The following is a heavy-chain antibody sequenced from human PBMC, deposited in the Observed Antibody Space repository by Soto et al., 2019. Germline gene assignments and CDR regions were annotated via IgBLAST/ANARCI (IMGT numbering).Heavy chain of an antibody. Sequence: QVQLEQSGAEVKKPGSSVKVSCKASGGTFSSYTISWVRQAPGQGLEWMGRIIPILGIANYAQKFQGRVTITADKSTSTVYMELSSLRSEDTAVYYCAPKLADSSGWTGGFDYWGQGTLVTVSS. CDR1: GGTFSSYT. J-gene: IGHJ4*02. V-gene: IGHV1-69*02. CDR2: IIPILGIA. CDR3: APKLADSSGWTGGFDY. D-gene: IGHD6-19*01.